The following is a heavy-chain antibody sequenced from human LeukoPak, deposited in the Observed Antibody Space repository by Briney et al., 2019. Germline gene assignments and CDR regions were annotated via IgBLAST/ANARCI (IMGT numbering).Heavy chain of an antibody. CDR2: ISGSGAST. V-gene: IGHV3-23*01. CDR1: GFTFSSYA. Sequence: GGSLRLSCAASGFTFSSYAMSWVRQAPGKGLEWVSAISGSGASTFYADSVKGRFTISRDNSQNTLYLQMNSLRAEDTAVYYCAKDAFGYYYESSGYYYFDYWGQGTLVTVSS. CDR3: AKDAFGYYYESSGYYYFDY. J-gene: IGHJ4*02. D-gene: IGHD3-22*01.